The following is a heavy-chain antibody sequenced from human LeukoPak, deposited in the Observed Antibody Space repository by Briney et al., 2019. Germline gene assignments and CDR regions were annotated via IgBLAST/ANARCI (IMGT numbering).Heavy chain of an antibody. CDR2: INPSGGSR. CDR1: GYTFTSYY. V-gene: IGHV1-46*01. J-gene: IGHJ3*02. CDR3: ARGSIVGAKTLGFGAFDI. D-gene: IGHD1-26*01. Sequence: EASVKVSCKASGYTFTSYYMHWVRQAPGQGLEWMGIINPSGGSRSYAQKFQGRVTMTGDTSTSTVYMELSSLRSEDTAVYYCARGSIVGAKTLGFGAFDIWGQGTMVTVSS.